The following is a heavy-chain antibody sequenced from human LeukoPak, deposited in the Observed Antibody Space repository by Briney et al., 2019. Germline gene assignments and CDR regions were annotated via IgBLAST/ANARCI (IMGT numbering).Heavy chain of an antibody. D-gene: IGHD6-19*01. CDR2: ISGSGGST. CDR1: GFTFNSYA. V-gene: IGHV3-23*01. J-gene: IGHJ4*02. Sequence: GGSLRLSCAASGFTFNSYAMSWVRQAPGKGLEWVSVISGSGGSTYFADSVKGRFTISRDNSKNTLYLQMNSLRAEDTAVYYCASIAVAGEVYWGQGTLVTVSS. CDR3: ASIAVAGEVY.